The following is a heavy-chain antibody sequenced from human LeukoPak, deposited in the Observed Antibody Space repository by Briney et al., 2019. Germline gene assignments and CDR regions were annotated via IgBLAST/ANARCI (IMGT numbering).Heavy chain of an antibody. J-gene: IGHJ6*03. CDR1: GFTFSSYG. Sequence: GGSLRLSCAASGFTFSSYGMHWVRQAPGKGLEWVAVISYDGSNKYYADSVKGRFTISRDNSKNTLYLQMNSLRAEDTAVYYCAKTQGPNLTYYYYYYMDVWGKGTTVTVSS. CDR2: ISYDGSNK. V-gene: IGHV3-30*18. CDR3: AKTQGPNLTYYYYYYMDV.